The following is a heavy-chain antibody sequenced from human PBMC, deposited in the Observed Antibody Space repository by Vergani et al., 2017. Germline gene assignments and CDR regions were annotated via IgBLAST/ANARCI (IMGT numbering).Heavy chain of an antibody. V-gene: IGHV4-39*07. Sequence: QLQLQESGPGLVKPSETLSLTCTVSGVSISSSSYYLGWIRQPPGKGLEWIGSIYYSGSTYYNPSLKSLVTISVDTSKNQFSLKLSSVTAADTAVYYCARESGSLPPVWGSGSYSFDYWGQGTLVTVSS. CDR1: GVSISSSSYY. D-gene: IGHD3-10*01. CDR3: ARESGSLPPVWGSGSYSFDY. CDR2: IYYSGST. J-gene: IGHJ4*02.